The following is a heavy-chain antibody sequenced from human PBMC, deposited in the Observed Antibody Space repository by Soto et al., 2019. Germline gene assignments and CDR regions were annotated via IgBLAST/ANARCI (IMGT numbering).Heavy chain of an antibody. V-gene: IGHV4-4*07. CDR2: IYTSGST. D-gene: IGHD1-26*01. CDR1: GGSISSYY. CDR3: ARGGVGATRNYYYGMDV. Sequence: QVQLQESGPGLVKPSETLSLTCTVSGGSISSYYWSWIRQPAGKGLEWIGRIYTSGSTNYNPSLKSRVTMSVDTSKNQFSLRLSSVTAADTAVYYCARGGVGATRNYYYGMDVWGQGTTVTVSS. J-gene: IGHJ6*02.